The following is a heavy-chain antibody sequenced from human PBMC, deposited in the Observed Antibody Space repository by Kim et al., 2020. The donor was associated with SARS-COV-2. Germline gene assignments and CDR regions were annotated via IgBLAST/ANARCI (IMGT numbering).Heavy chain of an antibody. V-gene: IGHV3-7*03. Sequence: GGSLRLSCAASGFTFSSYWMSWVRQAPGKGLEWVANIKQDGSEKYYVDSVKGRFTISRDNAKNSLYLQMNSLRAEDTAVYYCARVGFLAYGSGSYRDAFDIWGQGTMVTVSS. D-gene: IGHD3-10*01. J-gene: IGHJ3*02. CDR1: GFTFSSYW. CDR2: IKQDGSEK. CDR3: ARVGFLAYGSGSYRDAFDI.